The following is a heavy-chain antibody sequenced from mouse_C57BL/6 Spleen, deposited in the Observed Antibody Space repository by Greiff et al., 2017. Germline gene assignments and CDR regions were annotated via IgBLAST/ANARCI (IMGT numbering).Heavy chain of an antibody. CDR2: ISSGGSYT. D-gene: IGHD2-13*01. Sequence: EVKLVESGGDLVKPGGSLKLSCAASGFTFSSYGMSWVRQTPDKRLEWVATISSGGSYTYYPDSVKGRFTISRDNAKNTLYLQRSSLKSEDTAMYYCAGHPYYGDERSGFAYWGQGTLVTVSA. V-gene: IGHV5-6*01. CDR3: AGHPYYGDERSGFAY. CDR1: GFTFSSYG. J-gene: IGHJ3*01.